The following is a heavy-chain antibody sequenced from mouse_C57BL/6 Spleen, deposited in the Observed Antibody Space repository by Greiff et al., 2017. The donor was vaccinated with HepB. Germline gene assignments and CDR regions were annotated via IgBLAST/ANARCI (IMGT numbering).Heavy chain of an antibody. CDR1: GFTFSSYG. J-gene: IGHJ3*01. CDR3: ARRASSGYWFAY. D-gene: IGHD3-2*02. V-gene: IGHV5-6*01. Sequence: EVQGVESGGDLVKPGGSLKLSCAASGFTFSSYGMSWVRQTPDKRLEWVATISSGGSYTYYPDSVKGRFTISRDNAKNTLYLQMSSLKSEDTAMYYCARRASSGYWFAYWGQGTLVTVSA. CDR2: ISSGGSYT.